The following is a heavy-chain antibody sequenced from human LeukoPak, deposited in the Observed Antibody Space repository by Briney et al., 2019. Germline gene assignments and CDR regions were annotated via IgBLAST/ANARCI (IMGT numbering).Heavy chain of an antibody. Sequence: GGSLRLSCGASGFTFSNYGMHWVRQAPGKGLEWVAVIWYDGSKKHHADSVKGRFTISRDNSKNTLNLQMNSLRVEDTAVYYCAAYYYDRSGYDLRFYWGQGTLVTVSS. CDR2: IWYDGSKK. J-gene: IGHJ4*02. CDR1: GFTFSNYG. D-gene: IGHD3-22*01. V-gene: IGHV3-33*01. CDR3: AAYYYDRSGYDLRFY.